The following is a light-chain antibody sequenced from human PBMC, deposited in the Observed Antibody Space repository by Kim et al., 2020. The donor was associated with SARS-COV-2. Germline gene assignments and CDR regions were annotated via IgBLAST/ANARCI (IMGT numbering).Light chain of an antibody. J-gene: IGKJ4*01. CDR2: GAS. CDR1: QSVSTNY. V-gene: IGKV3-20*01. Sequence: EIVLTQSPGTLSLSPGERATLSCRASQSVSTNYLVWYQQKPVQAPRLLIYGASSRATGIPDRFSGSGSGTDFTLSISRLEPEDFAVYYCQQYAGSPVTFGGGTKVDIK. CDR3: QQYAGSPVT.